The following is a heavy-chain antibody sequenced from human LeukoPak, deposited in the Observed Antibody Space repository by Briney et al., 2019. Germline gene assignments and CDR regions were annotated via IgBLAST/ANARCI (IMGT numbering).Heavy chain of an antibody. V-gene: IGHV1-46*01. J-gene: IGHJ4*02. CDR1: GYTFTSYY. D-gene: IGHD2-15*01. CDR2: INPSGGST. CDR3: ARVDCSGGSCYSRPYNY. Sequence: ASVKVSCRASGYTFTSYYMHWVRQAPGQGLEWMEIINPSGGSTSYAQKFQGRVTMTRDTSTSTVYMELSSLRSEDTAVYYCARVDCSGGSCYSRPYNYWGQGTLVTVSS.